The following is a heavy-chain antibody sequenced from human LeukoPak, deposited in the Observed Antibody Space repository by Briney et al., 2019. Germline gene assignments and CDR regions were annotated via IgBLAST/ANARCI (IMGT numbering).Heavy chain of an antibody. CDR1: GFTFSSYA. V-gene: IGHV3-23*01. D-gene: IGHD2-2*01. J-gene: IGHJ4*02. Sequence: GGSLRLSCAASGFTFSSYAMSWVRQAPWKGRDWVSATSGSGGSTYYADSVKGRFTMSRDNTKNTLYLQLNSQRAKDTAVYYCAEGGDYCSSTSCYPFDYWGQGALVTVSS. CDR2: TSGSGGST. CDR3: AEGGDYCSSTSCYPFDY.